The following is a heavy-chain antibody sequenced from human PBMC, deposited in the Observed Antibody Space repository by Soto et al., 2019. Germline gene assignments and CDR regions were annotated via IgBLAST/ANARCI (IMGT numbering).Heavy chain of an antibody. D-gene: IGHD3-9*01. CDR1: GFTYNCTS. Sequence: WKACGFTYNCTSLWWVRHDSGQRLEWIGWIVVGSGNTNYAQKFQERVTITRDMSTSTAYMELSSLRSEDTAVYYFSSSPLRYAILSHGACDIWGQGTMVTVS. CDR3: SSSPLRYAILSHGACDI. CDR2: IVVGSGNT. J-gene: IGHJ3*02. V-gene: IGHV1-58*01.